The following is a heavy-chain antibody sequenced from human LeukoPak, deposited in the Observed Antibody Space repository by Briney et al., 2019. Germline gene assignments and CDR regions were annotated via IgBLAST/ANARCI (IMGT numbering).Heavy chain of an antibody. CDR3: AREVVKTLGNFDY. Sequence: QTLSLTCTVSSGSISGYYWSWIRQPPGKGLEWIGYIYYSGSTYYNPSLKSRVTISVDTSKNQFSLKLSSVTAADTAVYYCAREVVKTLGNFDYWGQGTLVTVSS. CDR1: SGSISGYY. CDR2: IYYSGST. D-gene: IGHD3-22*01. V-gene: IGHV4-31*03. J-gene: IGHJ4*02.